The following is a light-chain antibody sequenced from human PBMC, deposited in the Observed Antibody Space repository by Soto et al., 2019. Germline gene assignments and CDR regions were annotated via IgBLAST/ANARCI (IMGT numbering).Light chain of an antibody. CDR2: VAS. CDR3: QQLNSYPLT. CDR1: QGISSY. V-gene: IGKV1-9*01. Sequence: EIPFTPSPSSLSGPGGEGGTITCRASQGISSYLAWYQQKPGKAPKPLIYVASTLQSGVPSRFSGSGSGTEFTLTISSLQPEDFATYYCQQLNSYPLTFGGGTKVDIK. J-gene: IGKJ4*01.